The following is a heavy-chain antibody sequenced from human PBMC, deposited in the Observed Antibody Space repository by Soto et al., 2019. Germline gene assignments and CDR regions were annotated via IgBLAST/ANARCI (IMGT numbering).Heavy chain of an antibody. J-gene: IGHJ5*02. Sequence: QVQLQESGPGLVKPSETLSLICTVSGGSINRYYWNWVRQPPRKGLEWIRCIYYSGSTNYNPSLRSRVTRPVDTAKNQLPLKLSSVTAADTAVYYGARVPGSGSYYGWFDPWGQGTLVTVSS. CDR3: ARVPGSGSYYGWFDP. D-gene: IGHD3-10*01. CDR1: GGSINRYY. CDR2: IYYSGST. V-gene: IGHV4-59*01.